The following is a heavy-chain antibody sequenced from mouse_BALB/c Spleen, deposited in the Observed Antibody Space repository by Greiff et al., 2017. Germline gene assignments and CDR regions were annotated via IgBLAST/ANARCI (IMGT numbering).Heavy chain of an antibody. CDR1: GFTFSDYY. CDR3: AFYGYAMDY. J-gene: IGHJ4*01. D-gene: IGHD1-1*01. Sequence: EVKLMESGGGLVKPGGSLKLSCAASGFTFSDYYMYWVRQTPEKRLEWVATISDGGSYTYYPDSVKGRFTISRDNARNILYLQMSSLRSEDTAMYYSAFYGYAMDYGGQGTSVTVSS. CDR2: ISDGGSYT. V-gene: IGHV5-4*02.